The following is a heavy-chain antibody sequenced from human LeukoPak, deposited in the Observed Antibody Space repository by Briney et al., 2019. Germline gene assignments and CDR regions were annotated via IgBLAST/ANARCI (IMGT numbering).Heavy chain of an antibody. D-gene: IGHD6-19*01. Sequence: SETLSLTCAVYGGSFSGYYWSWIRQPPGKGLEWIGEINHSGSTNYNPSLKSRVTISVDTSKNQFSLKLSSVTAADTAVYYCARPHYRYSSGWYSAWGQGTLVTVSS. CDR3: ARPHYRYSSGWYSA. CDR2: INHSGST. CDR1: GGSFSGYY. V-gene: IGHV4-34*01. J-gene: IGHJ5*02.